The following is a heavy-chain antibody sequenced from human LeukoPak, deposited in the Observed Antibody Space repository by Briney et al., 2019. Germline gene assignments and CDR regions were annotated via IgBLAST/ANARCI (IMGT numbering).Heavy chain of an antibody. CDR1: GGSFSGYY. Sequence: PSETLSLTCAVYGGSFSGYYWSWIRQPPGKGLEWIGEINHSGSTNYNPSLKSRVTISVDTSKNQFSLKLSSVTAADTAVYYCARGKIVVVPAAISYYYYMDVWGKGTTVTVSS. D-gene: IGHD2-2*02. CDR3: ARGKIVVVPAAISYYYYMDV. V-gene: IGHV4-34*01. J-gene: IGHJ6*03. CDR2: INHSGST.